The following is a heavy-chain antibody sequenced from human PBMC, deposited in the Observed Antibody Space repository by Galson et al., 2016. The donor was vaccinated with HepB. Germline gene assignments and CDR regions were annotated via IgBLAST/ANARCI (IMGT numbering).Heavy chain of an antibody. CDR3: ARFNYYYDSSGYYFYYFDH. V-gene: IGHV4-59*08. CDR2: IYYSRST. Sequence: SETLSLTCTVSGGSISSYYWSWIRQPPGKGLEWIGHIYYSRSTNSNPSLRSRVTISVDTSKKQFSLKLSSVTAADTSVYYCARFNYYYDSSGYYFYYFDHWGQGTQVTVSS. D-gene: IGHD3-22*01. CDR1: GGSISSYY. J-gene: IGHJ4*02.